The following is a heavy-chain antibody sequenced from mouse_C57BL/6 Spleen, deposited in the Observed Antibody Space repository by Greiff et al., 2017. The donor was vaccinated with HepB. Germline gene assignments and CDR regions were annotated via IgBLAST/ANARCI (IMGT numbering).Heavy chain of an antibody. CDR1: GYAFSSSW. V-gene: IGHV1-82*01. Sequence: QVQLKESGPELVKPGASVKISCKASGYAFSSSWMNWVKQRPGKGLEWIGRIYPGDGDTNYNGKFKGKATLTADKSSSTAYMQLSSLTSEDSAVYFCASFSDWFAYWGQGTLVTVSA. J-gene: IGHJ3*01. CDR2: IYPGDGDT. CDR3: ASFSDWFAY. D-gene: IGHD3-2*02.